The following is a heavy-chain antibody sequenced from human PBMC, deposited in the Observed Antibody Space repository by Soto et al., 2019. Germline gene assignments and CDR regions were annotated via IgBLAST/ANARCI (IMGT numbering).Heavy chain of an antibody. J-gene: IGHJ4*02. Sequence: QVQLVESGGGVVQPGRSLRLSCKASGFTLSDYNMHWVRQAPGKGLEWLGVIFYDGSGHFYADSMEGRFTISRDASKNTLYLQMNSLRLXXXXVXXXGREQNSGYYRTADYWGQGTLVTVSS. CDR2: IFYDGSGH. V-gene: IGHV3-30*14. D-gene: IGHD3-22*01. CDR1: GFTLSDYN. CDR3: GREQNSGYYRTADY.